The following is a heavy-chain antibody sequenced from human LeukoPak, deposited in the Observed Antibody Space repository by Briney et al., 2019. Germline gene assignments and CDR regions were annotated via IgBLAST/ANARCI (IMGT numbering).Heavy chain of an antibody. V-gene: IGHV4-34*01. CDR2: INHSGST. CDR3: ARLSSGWPYYFDY. CDR1: XGXFSGYY. J-gene: IGHJ4*02. D-gene: IGHD6-19*01. Sequence: SETLSLXXXXXXGXFSGYYWSWTRQPPGKGLEWIGEINHSGSTNYNPSLKSRVTISVDTSKNQFSLKLSSVTAADTAVYYCARLSSGWPYYFDYWGQGTLVTVSS.